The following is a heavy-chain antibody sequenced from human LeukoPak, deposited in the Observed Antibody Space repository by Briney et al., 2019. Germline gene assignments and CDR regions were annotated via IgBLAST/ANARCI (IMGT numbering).Heavy chain of an antibody. D-gene: IGHD3-22*01. CDR2: IYYSGST. CDR1: GGSISSYY. V-gene: IGHV4-59*01. CDR3: AKDTSITMIGGAFDI. Sequence: SETLSLTCTVSGGSISSYYWSWIRQPPGKGLEWIGYIYYSGSTNYNPSLKSRVTISVDTSKNQFSLKLSSVTAADTAVYYCAKDTSITMIGGAFDIWGQGTMVTVSS. J-gene: IGHJ3*02.